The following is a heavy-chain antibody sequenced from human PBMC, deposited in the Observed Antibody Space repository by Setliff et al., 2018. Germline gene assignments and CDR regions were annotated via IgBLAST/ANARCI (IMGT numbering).Heavy chain of an antibody. J-gene: IGHJ4*02. Sequence: PGGSLRLSCAGSGFSFSIFWMSWVRQAPGKGLEWVATIKQDGSEKFYADSVKGRFTISRDNAKNSLYLQMDSLRVEDTAMYFCARDRGGGLYDYWGRGTLVTVSS. CDR1: GFSFSIFW. CDR3: ARDRGGGLYDY. V-gene: IGHV3-7*01. D-gene: IGHD3-16*01. CDR2: IKQDGSEK.